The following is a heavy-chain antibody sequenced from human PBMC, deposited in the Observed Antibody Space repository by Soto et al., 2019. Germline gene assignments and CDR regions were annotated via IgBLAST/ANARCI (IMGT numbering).Heavy chain of an antibody. D-gene: IGHD6-19*01. V-gene: IGHV3-72*01. CDR1: GFTFSDHY. CDR2: TRNKANSYTT. CDR3: ARSTYSSGSGWYVDY. J-gene: IGHJ4*02. Sequence: EVQLVESGGGLVQPGGSLRLSCAASGFTFSDHYIDWVRQAPGKGLQWVGRTRNKANSYTTEYTASVKGRFTISRDYSKNSLYLQMNSLKTEDTAVYYCARSTYSSGSGWYVDYWGQGTQVTVSS.